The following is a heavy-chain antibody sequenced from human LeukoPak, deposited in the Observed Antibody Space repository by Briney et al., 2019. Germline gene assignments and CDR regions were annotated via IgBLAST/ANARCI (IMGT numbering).Heavy chain of an antibody. CDR2: IWYDGSNK. CDR1: GFTFSSYG. CDR3: ARDFWYSSGWPDY. J-gene: IGHJ4*02. V-gene: IGHV3-33*01. D-gene: IGHD6-19*01. Sequence: PGRSLRPSCAASGFTFSSYGMHWVRQAPGKGLEWVAVIWYDGSNKYYADSVKGRFTISRDNAKNSLYLQMNSLRAEDTAVYYCARDFWYSSGWPDYWGQGTLVTVSS.